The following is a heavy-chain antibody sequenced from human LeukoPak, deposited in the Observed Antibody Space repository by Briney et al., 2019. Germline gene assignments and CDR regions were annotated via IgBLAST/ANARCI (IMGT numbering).Heavy chain of an antibody. V-gene: IGHV4-38-2*02. Sequence: SETLSLTCTVPGYSISSGYYWGWIRQPPGKGLEWIGRIYHSGSTYYNPSLKSRVTISVDTSKNQFSLKLSSVTAADTAVYYCARARREMVDYWGQGTLVTVSS. CDR3: ARARREMVDY. CDR2: IYHSGST. CDR1: GYSISSGYY. J-gene: IGHJ4*02. D-gene: IGHD5-24*01.